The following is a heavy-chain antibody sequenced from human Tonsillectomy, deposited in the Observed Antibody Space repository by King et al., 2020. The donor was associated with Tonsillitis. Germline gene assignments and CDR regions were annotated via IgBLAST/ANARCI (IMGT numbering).Heavy chain of an antibody. V-gene: IGHV4-30-4*07. CDR1: GGSISSGGYS. CDR2: IYYSGST. D-gene: IGHD6-19*01. J-gene: IGHJ4*02. CDR3: ARSSGWYVGVGY. Sequence: VQLQESGPGLVKPSQTLSLTCAVSGGSISSGGYSWSWIRQPPGKGLEWIGYIYYSGSTYYNPSLKSRVTISVDTSKNQFFLKLSSVTAADTAVYYCARSSGWYVGVGYWGQGTLVTVSS.